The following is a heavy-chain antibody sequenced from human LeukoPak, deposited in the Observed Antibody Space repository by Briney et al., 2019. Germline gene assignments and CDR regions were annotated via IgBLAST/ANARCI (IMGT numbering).Heavy chain of an antibody. J-gene: IGHJ4*02. V-gene: IGHV4-38-2*02. CDR1: GYSISSGYY. CDR2: IYHSGST. Sequence: PSETLSLTCTVSGYSISSGYYWGWIRQPPGKGLEWIGSIYHSGSTYYNPSLRSRVTISVDTSKNQFSLKLSSVTAADTAVYYCARANGERKQWLVDYWGRGTLVTVSS. CDR3: ARANGERKQWLVDY. D-gene: IGHD6-19*01.